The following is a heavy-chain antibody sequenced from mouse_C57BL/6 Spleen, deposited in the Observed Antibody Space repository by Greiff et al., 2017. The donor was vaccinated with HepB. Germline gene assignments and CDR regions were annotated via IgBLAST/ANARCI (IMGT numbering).Heavy chain of an antibody. J-gene: IGHJ4*01. CDR2: INPGSGGT. Sequence: QVQLQQSGAELVRPGTSVKVSCKASGYAFTNYLIEWVKQRPGQGLEWIGVINPGSGGTNYNEKFKGKATLTADKSSSTAYMQLSSLTSEDSAVYFCARDYYGSRTAMDYWGQGTSVTVSS. CDR3: ARDYYGSRTAMDY. D-gene: IGHD1-1*01. V-gene: IGHV1-54*01. CDR1: GYAFTNYL.